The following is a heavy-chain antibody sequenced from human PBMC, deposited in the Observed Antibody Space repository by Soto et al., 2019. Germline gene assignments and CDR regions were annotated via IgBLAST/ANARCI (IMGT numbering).Heavy chain of an antibody. D-gene: IGHD3-10*01. CDR2: ISNSGHSI. CDR3: AREVLEFYFDS. Sequence: QVQLVQSGGGLVKPGGSLRLSCAASGFTFSDYYMSWLRQPPGKGLEWISYISNSGHSIYYADSVKGRFTISRDHADNSLYLPINSLRAEDTAVYYCAREVLEFYFDSCGQGTLVTVSS. CDR1: GFTFSDYY. J-gene: IGHJ4*02. V-gene: IGHV3-11*01.